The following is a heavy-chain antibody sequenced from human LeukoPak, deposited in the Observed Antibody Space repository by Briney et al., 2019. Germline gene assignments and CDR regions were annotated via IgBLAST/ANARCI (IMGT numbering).Heavy chain of an antibody. CDR1: GFTFSSCA. CDR3: TRVGYIDEGIDY. CDR2: IKQDGSKK. Sequence: PGGSLRLSCAVSGFTFSSCAMHWVRQAPGKGLEWVANIKQDGSKKSYVDSVKGRFTISRDNAKNSLYLQMNSLRAEDTAIYYCTRVGYIDEGIDYWGQGTLVTVSS. D-gene: IGHD5-24*01. J-gene: IGHJ4*02. V-gene: IGHV3-7*04.